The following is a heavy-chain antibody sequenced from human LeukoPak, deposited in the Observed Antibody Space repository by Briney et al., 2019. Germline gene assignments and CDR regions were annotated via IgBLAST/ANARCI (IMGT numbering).Heavy chain of an antibody. CDR3: ARLSSGWYGGFD. J-gene: IGHJ4*02. CDR2: INPNSGGT. Sequence: ASVKVSCKASGGTFNSYAISWVRQAPGQGLEWMGRINPNSGGTNYAQKFQGRVTMTRDTSISTAYTELSRLRSDDTAVYYCARLSSGWYGGFDWGQGTLVTVSS. D-gene: IGHD6-19*01. V-gene: IGHV1-2*06. CDR1: GGTFNSYA.